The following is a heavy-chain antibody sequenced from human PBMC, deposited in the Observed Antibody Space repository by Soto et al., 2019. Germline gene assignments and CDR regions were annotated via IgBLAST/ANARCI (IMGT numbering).Heavy chain of an antibody. J-gene: IGHJ4*02. Sequence: QVQLVQSGAEVKKPGASVKVSCKASGYTFTSYGISWVRQAPGQGLEWMGWISAYNGNTNYAQKLQGSVTMTTDTSTSTAYMELRSMRADDTAVYYCARDERGIAVVTFDYWGQGTLVTVSS. D-gene: IGHD6-19*01. CDR2: ISAYNGNT. CDR1: GYTFTSYG. CDR3: ARDERGIAVVTFDY. V-gene: IGHV1-18*01.